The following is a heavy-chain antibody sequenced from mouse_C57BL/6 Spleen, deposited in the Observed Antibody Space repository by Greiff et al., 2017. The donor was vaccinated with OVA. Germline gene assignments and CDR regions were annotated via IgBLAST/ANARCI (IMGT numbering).Heavy chain of an antibody. J-gene: IGHJ3*01. CDR1: GYTFTDYE. CDR2: IDPETGGT. Sequence: QVQLQQSGAELVRPGASVTLSCKASGYTFTDYEMHWVKQTPVHGLEWIGAIDPETGGTAYNQKFKGKAILTADKSSSPAYMELRSLTSEDSAVYYCTTYDGYYPAWFAYWGQGTLVTVSA. D-gene: IGHD2-3*01. V-gene: IGHV1-15*01. CDR3: TTYDGYYPAWFAY.